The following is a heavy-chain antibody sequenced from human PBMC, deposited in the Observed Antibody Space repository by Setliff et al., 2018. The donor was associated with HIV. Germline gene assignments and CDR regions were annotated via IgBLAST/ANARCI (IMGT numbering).Heavy chain of an antibody. V-gene: IGHV3-7*01. J-gene: IGHJ4*02. Sequence: PGGSLRLSCLASGFTFKNYWMSWVRQAPGKGLEWVGNIKQDASEIYYVDSLKGRFTISRDNAKNSLSLQIDSLEVDDTAVYYCATEPKVALFYYWGQGALVTVSS. CDR2: IKQDASEI. D-gene: IGHD5-12*01. CDR1: GFTFKNYW. CDR3: ATEPKVALFYY.